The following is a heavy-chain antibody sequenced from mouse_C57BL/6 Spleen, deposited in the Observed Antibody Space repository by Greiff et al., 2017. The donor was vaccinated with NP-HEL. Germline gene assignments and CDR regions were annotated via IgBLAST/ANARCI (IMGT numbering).Heavy chain of an antibody. CDR3: TRGNYYGSSTDY. J-gene: IGHJ2*01. V-gene: IGHV1-5*01. D-gene: IGHD1-1*01. CDR1: GYTFTSYW. Sequence: VQLQQSGAELVKPGASVKLSCKASGYTFTSYWMQWVKQRPGQGLEWIGAIYPGNSDTSYNQKFKGKAKLTAVTSASTAYMELSSLTNEDSAVYYCTRGNYYGSSTDYWGQGTTLTVSS. CDR2: IYPGNSDT.